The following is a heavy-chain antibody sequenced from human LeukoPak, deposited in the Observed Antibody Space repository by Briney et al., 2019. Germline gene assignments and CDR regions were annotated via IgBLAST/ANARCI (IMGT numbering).Heavy chain of an antibody. J-gene: IGHJ6*03. D-gene: IGHD4-17*01. CDR1: GYTFTSYG. CDR3: ARENGDYPYYYYYYSMDV. CDR2: ISAYNGNT. V-gene: IGHV1-18*01. Sequence: ASVKVSCKASGYTFTSYGISWVRQAPGQGREWMGWISAYNGNTNYAQKLQGRVTMTTDTSTSTAYMELRSLRSDDTAVYYCARENGDYPYYYYYYSMDVWGKGTTVTVSS.